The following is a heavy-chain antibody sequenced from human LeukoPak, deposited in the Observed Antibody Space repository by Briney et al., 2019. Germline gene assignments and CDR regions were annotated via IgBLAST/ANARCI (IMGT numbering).Heavy chain of an antibody. V-gene: IGHV7-4-1*02. D-gene: IGHD3-10*01. CDR3: ARENGRGVIRYYGMDV. J-gene: IGHJ6*02. CDR1: GYTFTSYA. Sequence: ASVKVSCKASGYTFTSYAMNWVRQAPGQGLEWMGWINTNTGTPTYAQGFTGRFVFSLDTSVSTAYLQISSLKAEDTAVYYCARENGRGVIRYYGMDVWGQGTTVTVSS. CDR2: INTNTGTP.